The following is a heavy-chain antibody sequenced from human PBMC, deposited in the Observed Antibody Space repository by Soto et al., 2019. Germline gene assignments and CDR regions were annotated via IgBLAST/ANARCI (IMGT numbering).Heavy chain of an antibody. V-gene: IGHV4-59*01. CDR3: ERNAYFDS. J-gene: IGHJ4*02. Sequence: PSETLSLSCIVSGGSISTYYWSWIRQPPGKGLEWIGYVLNTGDTNYNPSLKSRVTISLDMSKKQFSLNLTSLTAADTAIYYCERNAYFDSWGQGTLVTVSS. CDR1: GGSISTYY. CDR2: VLNTGDT.